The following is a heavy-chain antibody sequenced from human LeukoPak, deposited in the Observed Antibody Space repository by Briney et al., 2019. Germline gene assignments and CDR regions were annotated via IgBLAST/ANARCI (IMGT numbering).Heavy chain of an antibody. V-gene: IGHV3-23*03. D-gene: IGHD6-6*01. CDR1: GFRFNDHA. CDR3: ARIGYSSSSLDF. Sequence: GGSLRLSCAASGFRFNDHAMSWVRQAPGKGPEWVSVIDNGGESTDYANSVKGRFTISRDNAKNSLYLQMNSLRAEDTAVYNCARIGYSSSSLDFWGRGTLVTVSS. CDR2: IDNGGEST. J-gene: IGHJ4*02.